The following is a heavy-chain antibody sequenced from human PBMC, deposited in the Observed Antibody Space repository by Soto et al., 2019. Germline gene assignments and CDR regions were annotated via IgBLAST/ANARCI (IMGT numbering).Heavy chain of an antibody. CDR3: ASSFLEWLLYDY. CDR2: IYYSGST. J-gene: IGHJ4*02. D-gene: IGHD3-3*02. Sequence: PSETLSLTSTVSGGSISSSSYYWGWIRQPPGKGLEWIGSIYYSGSTYYNPSLKSRVTISVDTSKNQFSLKLSSVTAADTAVYYCASSFLEWLLYDYWGQGTLVTVSS. CDR1: GGSISSSSYY. V-gene: IGHV4-39*01.